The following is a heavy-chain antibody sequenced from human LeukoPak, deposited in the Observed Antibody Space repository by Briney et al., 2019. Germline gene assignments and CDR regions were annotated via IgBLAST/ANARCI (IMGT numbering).Heavy chain of an antibody. CDR1: GYTFTSYY. CDR3: ARDYYGEPWLYGIDV. D-gene: IGHD4-17*01. V-gene: IGHV1-46*01. Sequence: ASVKVSCKASGYTFTSYYMHWVRQAPGQGLEWMGIINPSGGSTSYAQKFQGRVTMTRDTSTSTVYMELSSLRSEDTAVYYCARDYYGEPWLYGIDVWGQGTTVTVSS. CDR2: INPSGGST. J-gene: IGHJ6*02.